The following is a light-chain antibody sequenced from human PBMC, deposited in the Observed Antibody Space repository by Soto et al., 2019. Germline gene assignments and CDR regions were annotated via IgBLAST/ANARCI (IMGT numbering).Light chain of an antibody. CDR1: QSISSY. CDR3: VQNDSVPCT. J-gene: IGKJ2*01. Sequence: DFQMTQSPSSLSSSVGDRVTLTCRASQSISSYLNWYQLKPGRPPKLLIYFASSFQAGVPSRFSCAGSETAFTLTIADLQPEDFTSYFWVQNDSVPCTFGQGT. V-gene: IGKV1-39*01. CDR2: FAS.